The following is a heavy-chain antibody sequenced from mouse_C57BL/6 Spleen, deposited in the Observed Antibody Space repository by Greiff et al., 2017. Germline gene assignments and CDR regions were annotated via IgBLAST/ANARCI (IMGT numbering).Heavy chain of an antibody. Sequence: VQLQQPGAELVMPGASVKLSCKASGYTFTSYWMHWVKQRPGQGLEWIGEIDPSDSYTNYNQKFKGKSTLTVDKSSSTAYMQLSSLTSEDSAVYYCARSGDSSGFAYWGQGTLVTVSA. V-gene: IGHV1-69*01. J-gene: IGHJ3*01. CDR1: GYTFTSYW. D-gene: IGHD3-2*02. CDR2: IDPSDSYT. CDR3: ARSGDSSGFAY.